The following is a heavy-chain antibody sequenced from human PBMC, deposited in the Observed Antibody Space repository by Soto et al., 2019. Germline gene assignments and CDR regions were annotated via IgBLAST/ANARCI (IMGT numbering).Heavy chain of an antibody. CDR2: INPSGGST. CDR3: ARDTMVRGVIITLVGYGMDV. V-gene: IGHV1-46*01. D-gene: IGHD3-10*01. J-gene: IGHJ6*02. Sequence: QVQLVQSGAEVKKPGASVKVSCKASGYTFTSYYMHWVRQAPGQGLEWMGIINPSGGSTSYAQKFQGRVTMTRDTSTSTVYMELSSLRSEDTAVYYCARDTMVRGVIITLVGYGMDVWGQGTTVTVSS. CDR1: GYTFTSYY.